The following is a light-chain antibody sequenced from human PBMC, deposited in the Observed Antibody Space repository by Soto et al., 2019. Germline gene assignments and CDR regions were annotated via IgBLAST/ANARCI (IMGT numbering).Light chain of an antibody. CDR2: EGS. CDR3: CSYSGGSTYV. V-gene: IGLV2-23*01. J-gene: IGLJ7*01. Sequence: QSALTQPASVSGSPGQPITISCTGSSSDVGNYNLVSWYQQHPGKAPKLMIYEGSKWPSGVSNRFSGSKSGNTASLTISGLQAEDEADYYCCSYSGGSTYVFGGGTQLTVL. CDR1: SSDVGNYNL.